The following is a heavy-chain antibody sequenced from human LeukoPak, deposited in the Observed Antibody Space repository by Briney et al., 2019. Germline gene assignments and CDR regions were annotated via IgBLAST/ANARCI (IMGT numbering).Heavy chain of an antibody. CDR3: ARGSSWELSD. J-gene: IGHJ4*02. D-gene: IGHD1-26*01. Sequence: GGSLRLSCAASGFTFSSYAMHWVRQAPGKGLEWAAVISYDGSNKYYADSVKGRFTISRDNSKNTLYLQMNSLRAEDTAVYYCARGSSWELSDWGQGTLVTVSS. CDR1: GFTFSSYA. CDR2: ISYDGSNK. V-gene: IGHV3-30*04.